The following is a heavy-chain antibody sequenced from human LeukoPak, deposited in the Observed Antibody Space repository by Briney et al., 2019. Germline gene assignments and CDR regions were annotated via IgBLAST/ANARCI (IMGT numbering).Heavy chain of an antibody. Sequence: GGSLRLSCAAAGFSVNNNYMSWVRQAPGKGLEWVSVIYSGGFTYYTDSVKGRFTISRDNSKNTAYLQMNSLKTEDTAVYYCTRQLGELFSGSPYYYYLDVWGKGTTVTVSS. J-gene: IGHJ6*03. D-gene: IGHD3-10*01. CDR2: IYSGGFT. CDR3: TRQLGELFSGSPYYYYLDV. CDR1: GFSVNNNY. V-gene: IGHV3-53*01.